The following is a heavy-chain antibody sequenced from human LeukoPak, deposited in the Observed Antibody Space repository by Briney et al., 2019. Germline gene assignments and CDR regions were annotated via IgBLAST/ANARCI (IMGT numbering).Heavy chain of an antibody. V-gene: IGHV6-1*01. Sequence: SRTLSLTCAISGDSVSSNSGFWNWIRQSPSRGLEWLGRTYYRSQWFNDYAVSVKSRITINPDTSKNQFSLQLNSVTSEDTAIYYCTRGSFVGVTAAGFDFWGQGTLVTVSS. D-gene: IGHD1-26*01. CDR1: GDSVSSNSGF. CDR3: TRGSFVGVTAAGFDF. J-gene: IGHJ4*02. CDR2: TYYRSQWFN.